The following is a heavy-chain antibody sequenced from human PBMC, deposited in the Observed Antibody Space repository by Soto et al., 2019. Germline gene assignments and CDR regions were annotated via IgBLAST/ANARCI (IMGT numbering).Heavy chain of an antibody. V-gene: IGHV3-23*01. D-gene: IGHD6-25*01. J-gene: IGHJ4*02. CDR1: GFTFSSYS. Sequence: SCAASGFTFSSYSMSWVRQAPGKGLEWVSVVSSGGDVKYYADSVKGRFTISRDNSKNTMDLQMNSLRGEDTAVYYCAKGAVSSGKFDSWGQGTLVTSPQ. CDR2: VSSGGDVK. CDR3: AKGAVSSGKFDS.